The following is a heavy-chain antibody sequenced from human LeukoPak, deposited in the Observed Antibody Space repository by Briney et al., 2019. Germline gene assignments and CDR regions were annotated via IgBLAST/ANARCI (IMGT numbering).Heavy chain of an antibody. Sequence: PSGTLSLTCTVSGDSMSGSYWSWIRQPPGKGLEWIAYIYDSETTRYNPSLQSRVTISIDTSKNQFSLKLTSVTAADTALYYCARHRSMVRGVSSHLDYWGQGTLVTVSS. D-gene: IGHD3-10*01. CDR2: IYDSETT. CDR1: GDSMSGSY. V-gene: IGHV4-59*08. J-gene: IGHJ4*02. CDR3: ARHRSMVRGVSSHLDY.